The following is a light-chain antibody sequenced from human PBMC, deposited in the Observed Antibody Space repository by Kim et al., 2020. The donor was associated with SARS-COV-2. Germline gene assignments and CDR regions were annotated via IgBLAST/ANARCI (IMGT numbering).Light chain of an antibody. Sequence: QQITIPCPAHISEVVRYNLVSWYQHHPDKAPNLMIYEVSKRHSGVSDHFSGSKSGNTASLTISGLQAEDEADYYCCSYAGSGTYVVFGGGTQLTVL. CDR1: ISEVVRYNL. J-gene: IGLJ2*01. CDR3: CSYAGSGTYVV. V-gene: IGLV2-23*02. CDR2: EVS.